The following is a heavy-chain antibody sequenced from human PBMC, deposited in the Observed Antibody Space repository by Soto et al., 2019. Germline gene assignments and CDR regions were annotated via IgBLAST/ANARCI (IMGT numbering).Heavy chain of an antibody. D-gene: IGHD1-1*01. J-gene: IGHJ6*02. V-gene: IGHV3-73*01. CDR3: TRGSWNDVGYYYGMDV. CDR2: IRSKANSYAT. CDR1: GFTFSGSA. Sequence: PGGSLRLSCAASGFTFSGSAMHWVRQASGKGLEWVGRIRSKANSYATAYAASVKGRFTISRDDSKNTAYLQMNSLKTEDTAVYYCTRGSWNDVGYYYGMDVWGQGTTVTVS.